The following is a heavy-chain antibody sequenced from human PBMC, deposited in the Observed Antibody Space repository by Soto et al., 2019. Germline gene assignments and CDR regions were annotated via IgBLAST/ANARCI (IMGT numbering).Heavy chain of an antibody. V-gene: IGHV4-34*01. CDR1: GESFSGNF. CDR3: ARGPGYCSAGTCYSDFFDP. J-gene: IGHJ5*02. CDR2: VNHNGRT. Sequence: KPSETLSLTCDVYGESFSGNFWNWIRQPPGRGLEWIGDVNHNGRTNYNPSLKSRVTMSVDASKSQFSLKLSSVTAADTAVYFCARGPGYCSAGTCYSDFFDPWGQGILVTVSS. D-gene: IGHD2-15*01.